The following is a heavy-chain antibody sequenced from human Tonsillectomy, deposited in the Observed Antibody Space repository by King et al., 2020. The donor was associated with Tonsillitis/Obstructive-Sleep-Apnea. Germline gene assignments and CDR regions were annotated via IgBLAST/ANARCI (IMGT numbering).Heavy chain of an antibody. CDR2: INHSGST. D-gene: IGHD6-13*01. Sequence: VQLQQWGAGLLKPSETLSLTCAVYGGSFSGYYWSWIRQPPGEGLEWIGEINHSGSTNYNPSLKSRVTISVDTSKNQFSLKLSSVTAADTAVYYCARGAAAAGTRWGQGTLVTVSS. CDR1: GGSFSGYY. CDR3: ARGAAAAGTR. J-gene: IGHJ4*02. V-gene: IGHV4-34*01.